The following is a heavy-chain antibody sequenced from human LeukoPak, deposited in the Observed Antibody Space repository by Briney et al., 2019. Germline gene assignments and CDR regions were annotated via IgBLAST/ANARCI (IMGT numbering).Heavy chain of an antibody. V-gene: IGHV3-23*01. Sequence: GGTLRLSCAASGSTFSNYGMSWVRQAPGKGLEWVSGIRGSGENTYYADSVKGRFTISRDNSKNTLYLQMKSLRAEDTAFYYCAKDYWYSGAFPQPVISWGQGTLVTVSS. CDR3: AKDYWYSGAFPQPVIS. J-gene: IGHJ5*02. CDR1: GSTFSNYG. CDR2: IRGSGENT. D-gene: IGHD1-26*01.